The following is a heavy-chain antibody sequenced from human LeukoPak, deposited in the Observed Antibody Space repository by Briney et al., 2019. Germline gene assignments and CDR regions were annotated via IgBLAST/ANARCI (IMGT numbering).Heavy chain of an antibody. J-gene: IGHJ4*02. CDR3: ARGTYDSSGYYPRPFGY. Sequence: SETLSLTCTVSGGSISSYYWSWIRQPPGKGLEWIGYIYYRGSTNYNPSLKSRVTISVDTSKNQFSLKLSSVTAADTAVYYCARGTYDSSGYYPRPFGYWGQGTLVTVSS. D-gene: IGHD3-22*01. CDR1: GGSISSYY. CDR2: IYYRGST. V-gene: IGHV4-59*01.